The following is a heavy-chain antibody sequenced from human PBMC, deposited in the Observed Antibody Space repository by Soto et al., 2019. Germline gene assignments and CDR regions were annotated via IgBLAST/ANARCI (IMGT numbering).Heavy chain of an antibody. Sequence: SETLSLTCTVSGGSISSHYCSWIRQPPGKGLEWIGYIYYSGFTDYNPSLKSRVTISEDTSKNQFSLRLTSVTAADTAVYYCARDQNSSGYLDYWGRGILVTVSS. J-gene: IGHJ4*02. V-gene: IGHV4-59*11. D-gene: IGHD3-22*01. CDR3: ARDQNSSGYLDY. CDR2: IYYSGFT. CDR1: GGSISSHY.